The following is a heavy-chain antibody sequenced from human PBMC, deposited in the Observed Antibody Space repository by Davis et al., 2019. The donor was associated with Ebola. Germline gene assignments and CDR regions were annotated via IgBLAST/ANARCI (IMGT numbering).Heavy chain of an antibody. V-gene: IGHV4-39*07. CDR3: ARVEGNYSGSYYVRTSYYDYYYMDV. D-gene: IGHD3-10*01. CDR1: GGSISSSSDY. J-gene: IGHJ6*03. Sequence: PSETLSLTCTVSGGSISSSSDYWGWIRQPPGKGLEWIGTIYYIGTTYYNPSLKSRVTISVDTSKNQFSLKLSSVTAADTAVYFCARVEGNYSGSYYVRTSYYDYYYMDVWGKGTTVIVSS. CDR2: IYYIGTT.